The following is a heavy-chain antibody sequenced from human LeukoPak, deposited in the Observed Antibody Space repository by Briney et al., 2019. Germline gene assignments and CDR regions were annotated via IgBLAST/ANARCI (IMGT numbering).Heavy chain of an antibody. CDR1: GYTFTSYG. CDR3: ARDPNYYDSSGTDYFDY. CDR2: IIPIFGTA. Sequence: PGASVKVSCKASGYTFTSYGISWVRQAPGQGLEWMGGIIPIFGTANYAQKFQGRVTITADESTSTAYMELSSLRSEDTAVYYCARDPNYYDSSGTDYFDYWGQGTLVTVSS. J-gene: IGHJ4*02. D-gene: IGHD3-22*01. V-gene: IGHV1-69*13.